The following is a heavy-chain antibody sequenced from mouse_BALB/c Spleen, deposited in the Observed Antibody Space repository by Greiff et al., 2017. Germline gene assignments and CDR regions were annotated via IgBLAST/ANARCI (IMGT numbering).Heavy chain of an antibody. Sequence: QVQLQQSAAELARPGASVKMSCKASGYTFTSYTMHWVKQRPGQGLEWIGYINPSSGYTEYNQKFKDKTTLTADKSSSTAYMQLSSLTSEDSAVYYCARSGSSYSYWYFDVWGAGTTVTVSS. D-gene: IGHD1-1*01. CDR2: INPSSGYT. CDR3: ARSGSSYSYWYFDV. J-gene: IGHJ1*01. CDR1: GYTFTSYT. V-gene: IGHV1-4*02.